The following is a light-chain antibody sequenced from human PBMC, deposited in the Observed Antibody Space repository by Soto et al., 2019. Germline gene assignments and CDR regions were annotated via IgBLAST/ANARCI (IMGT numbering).Light chain of an antibody. J-gene: IGKJ4*01. CDR1: QSVSSY. V-gene: IGKV3-11*01. CDR3: HQRSNWHPRLT. Sequence: EIVLTQSPATLSLSPGERATLSCRASQSVSSYLAWYQPKPGQAPRLLIYDASNRATGIPARFSGSGSGTAFTLTLSSLETEDFAVYYCHQRSNWHPRLTFGGGTEVEIK. CDR2: DAS.